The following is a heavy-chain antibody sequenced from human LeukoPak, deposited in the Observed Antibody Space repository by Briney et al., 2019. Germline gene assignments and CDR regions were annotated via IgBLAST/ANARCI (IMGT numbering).Heavy chain of an antibody. V-gene: IGHV3-7*01. CDR2: MKQDGREK. CDR1: GFIFSNSW. J-gene: IGHJ4*02. Sequence: GGSLRLSCTASGFIFSNSWMSCVRQAPGKGLEWVANMKQDGREKYYVDSVKGRFTVSRDNAKNSLYLQMNSLRAEDTAVYYCARGGGSGRYGFAFDCWGQGTLVTVSS. CDR3: ARGGGSGRYGFAFDC. D-gene: IGHD6-19*01.